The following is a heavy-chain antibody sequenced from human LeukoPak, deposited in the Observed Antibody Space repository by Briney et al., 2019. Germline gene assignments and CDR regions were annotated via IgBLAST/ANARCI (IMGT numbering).Heavy chain of an antibody. D-gene: IGHD3-22*01. CDR2: IYHSGST. V-gene: IGHV4-4*02. CDR1: GGSISSSNW. CDR3: ARGFDSSGYGGYYFDY. Sequence: PSETLSLTCAVSGGSISSSNWWSWARQPPGKGLEWIGEIYHSGSTNYNPSLKSRVTISVDKSKNQFSLKLSSVTAADTAVYYCARGFDSSGYGGYYFDYWGQGTLVTVSS. J-gene: IGHJ4*02.